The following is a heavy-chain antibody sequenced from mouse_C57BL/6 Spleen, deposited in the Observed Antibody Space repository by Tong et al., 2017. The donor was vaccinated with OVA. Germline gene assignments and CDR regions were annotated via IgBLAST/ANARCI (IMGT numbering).Heavy chain of an antibody. J-gene: IGHJ3*01. D-gene: IGHD2-14*01. Sequence: EVHLQQSGTVLARPGASVKMSCKASGYSFTSYWMHWVKQRPGQGLEWIGAIYPGNSDTSYNQKFKGKAKLTAVTSARTAYRELSSLTKEDSAVDYCTRKGAIGTWFAYWGKGTLVTVSA. CDR3: TRKGAIGTWFAY. V-gene: IGHV1-5*01. CDR2: IYPGNSDT. CDR1: GYSFTSYW.